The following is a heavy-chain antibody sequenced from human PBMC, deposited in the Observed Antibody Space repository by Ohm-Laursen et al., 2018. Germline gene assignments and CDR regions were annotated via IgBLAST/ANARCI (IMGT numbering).Heavy chain of an antibody. CDR3: ARTFGESFYGLSFDP. J-gene: IGHJ5*01. CDR1: GFSVSSNY. V-gene: IGHV3-53*01. CDR2: IYSGGSST. D-gene: IGHD2/OR15-2a*01. Sequence: SLRLSCSASGFSVSSNYMSWVRQAPGKGLEWVSIIYSGGSSTHYADSVKGRFTISRDNSKNTLYLQMNSLRAEDTAVYYCARTFGESFYGLSFDPWGQGSLVTVSS.